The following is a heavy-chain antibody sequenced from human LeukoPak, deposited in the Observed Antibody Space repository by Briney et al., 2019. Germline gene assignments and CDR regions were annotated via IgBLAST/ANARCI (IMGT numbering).Heavy chain of an antibody. V-gene: IGHV3-20*01. CDR3: TSAGEEVAFDI. CDR2: LNWNGGDT. D-gene: IGHD1-14*01. J-gene: IGHJ3*02. CDR1: GFTFDDYG. Sequence: GGSLRLSCAASGFTFDDYGMSWVRQAPGKGLEWVSGLNWNGGDTAYADSVKGRFTISRDNAKNSLYLQMNSLRAEDTALYHCTSAGEEVAFDIWGQGTMVTVSS.